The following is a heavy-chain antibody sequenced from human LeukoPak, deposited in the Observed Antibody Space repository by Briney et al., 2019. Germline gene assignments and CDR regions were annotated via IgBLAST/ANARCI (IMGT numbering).Heavy chain of an antibody. D-gene: IGHD4-23*01. CDR3: ASTSTGGNSDY. V-gene: IGHV4-59*08. J-gene: IGHJ4*02. Sequence: KPSETLSLTCTVSGGSISSYYWSWIRQPPGKGLEWIGYIYYSGSTNYNPSLKSRVTISVDTSKNQFSLKLSSVTAADTAVYYCASTSTGGNSDYWGQGTLVTVSS. CDR2: IYYSGST. CDR1: GGSISSYY.